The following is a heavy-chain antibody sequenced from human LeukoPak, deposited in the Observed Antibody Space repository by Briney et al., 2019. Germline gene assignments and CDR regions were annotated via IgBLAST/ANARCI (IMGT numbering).Heavy chain of an antibody. CDR1: GGSISSYY. Sequence: SETLSLTCTVSGGSISSYYWSWIRQPPGKGLEWIGYIYYSGSTKYNPSLKSRVTISVHTSKNQFSLKLSSVTAADTAVYYCARHLSVTPYFDYWGQGTLVTVSS. J-gene: IGHJ4*02. CDR2: IYYSGST. V-gene: IGHV4-59*01. CDR3: ARHLSVTPYFDY. D-gene: IGHD4-17*01.